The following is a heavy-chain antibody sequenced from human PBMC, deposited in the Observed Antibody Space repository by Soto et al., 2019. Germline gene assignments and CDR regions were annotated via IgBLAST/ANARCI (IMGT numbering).Heavy chain of an antibody. CDR2: IYTSGST. Sequence: SETLSLTCTVSGGSISSYYWSWIRQPAGKGLEWIGRIYTSGSTNYNPSLKSRVTMSVDTSKNQFSLKLSSVTAADTAVYYCAREWSSSPGTYYFDYWGQGTLVTVSS. V-gene: IGHV4-4*07. CDR1: GGSISSYY. D-gene: IGHD6-6*01. J-gene: IGHJ4*02. CDR3: AREWSSSPGTYYFDY.